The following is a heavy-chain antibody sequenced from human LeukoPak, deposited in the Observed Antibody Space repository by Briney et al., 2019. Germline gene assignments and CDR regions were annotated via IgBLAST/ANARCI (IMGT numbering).Heavy chain of an antibody. CDR3: ARDLSHSGWYQEGY. CDR1: GGSISHYY. J-gene: IGHJ4*02. D-gene: IGHD6-19*01. V-gene: IGHV4-4*07. Sequence: PSETLSLTCTVSGGSISHYYWSWIRQPAGKGLEWIGRIYTSGSTNYNPSLKSRVTMSVDTSKNQFSLKLTSVTAADTAVYYCARDLSHSGWYQEGYWGQGTLVTVSS. CDR2: IYTSGST.